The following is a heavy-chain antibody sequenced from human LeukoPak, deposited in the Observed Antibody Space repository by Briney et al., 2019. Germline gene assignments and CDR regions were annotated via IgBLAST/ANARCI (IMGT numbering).Heavy chain of an antibody. D-gene: IGHD6-19*01. Sequence: GGSLRLSCAASGFTFSSYSMNWVRQAPGKGLEWVSSISSSSSYIYYADSVKGRFTISRDNAKNSLYLQMNSLRAEDTAVYYCARDVKYSSGWYYAFDIWGQGTMVTVSS. CDR2: ISSSSSYI. CDR1: GFTFSSYS. CDR3: ARDVKYSSGWYYAFDI. J-gene: IGHJ3*02. V-gene: IGHV3-21*01.